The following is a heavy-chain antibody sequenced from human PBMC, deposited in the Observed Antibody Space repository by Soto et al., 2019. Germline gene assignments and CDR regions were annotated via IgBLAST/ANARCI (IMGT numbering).Heavy chain of an antibody. CDR3: ARVRIWDYGMDV. Sequence: PSETLSLTCTVSGGSFSSGSYYWSWIRQPPGKGLEWIGYIYYSGSTNYNPSLKSRVTISVDTSKNQFSLKLSSVTAADTAVYYCARVRIWDYGMDVWGQGTTVTVSS. CDR2: IYYSGST. CDR1: GGSFSSGSYY. J-gene: IGHJ6*02. V-gene: IGHV4-61*01. D-gene: IGHD3-16*01.